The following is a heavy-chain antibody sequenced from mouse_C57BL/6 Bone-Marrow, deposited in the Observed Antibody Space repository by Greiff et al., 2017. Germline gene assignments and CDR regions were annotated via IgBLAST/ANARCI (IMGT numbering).Heavy chain of an antibody. CDR3: ARQLRLRGAPSGFAY. D-gene: IGHD3-2*02. V-gene: IGHV1-72*01. CDR1: GYTFTSYW. Sequence: QVQLQQPGAELVKPGASVKLSCKASGYTFTSYWMHWVKQRPGRGLAWIGRIDPNSGGTKYNEKFKSKAKLTVDKPSSTAYMQLSSLTSADAAVYYCARQLRLRGAPSGFAYWGQGTLVTVSA. CDR2: IDPNSGGT. J-gene: IGHJ3*01.